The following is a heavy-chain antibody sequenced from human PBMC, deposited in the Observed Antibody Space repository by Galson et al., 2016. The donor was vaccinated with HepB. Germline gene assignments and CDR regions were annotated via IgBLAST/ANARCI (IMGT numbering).Heavy chain of an antibody. D-gene: IGHD3-3*01. V-gene: IGHV3-33*06. Sequence: SLRLSCAASGFRFNNYGMHWVRQAPGKGLEWVAVIWSDGINKSYTDAVRGRFLFSRDNSKNTLSLQINSLRAEDTAVYYCAKEGEYSFGAGVDYWGRGILVTVSS. J-gene: IGHJ4*02. CDR2: IWSDGINK. CDR1: GFRFNNYG. CDR3: AKEGEYSFGAGVDY.